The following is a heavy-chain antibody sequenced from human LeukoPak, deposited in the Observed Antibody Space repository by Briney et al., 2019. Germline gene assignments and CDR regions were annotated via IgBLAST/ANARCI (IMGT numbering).Heavy chain of an antibody. CDR3: ARHTWEDQVVAATPRAFDI. J-gene: IGHJ3*02. Sequence: GGSLRLSCEGSGFTFSNYWMGWVRQAPGKGLQWVANIKTDGSEKYYVDSVKGRFTISRDNAKNSLYLQMNSLRAEDTAVYYCARHTWEDQVVAATPRAFDIWGQGTMVTVSS. CDR1: GFTFSNYW. V-gene: IGHV3-7*01. CDR2: IKTDGSEK. D-gene: IGHD2-15*01.